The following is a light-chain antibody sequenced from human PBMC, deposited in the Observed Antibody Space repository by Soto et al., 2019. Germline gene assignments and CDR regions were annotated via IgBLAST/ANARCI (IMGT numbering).Light chain of an antibody. CDR1: QSISNY. Sequence: DIQMTQSPSSLSASVGDRVTITCRASQSISNYLNWYQQKPGKAPKLLIYAASSMQSGVPSRFSGGGSETYFTLTISSLQPDDSATYYCQQSFSPLWTFGQGTKVEV. V-gene: IGKV1-39*01. J-gene: IGKJ1*01. CDR3: QQSFSPLWT. CDR2: AAS.